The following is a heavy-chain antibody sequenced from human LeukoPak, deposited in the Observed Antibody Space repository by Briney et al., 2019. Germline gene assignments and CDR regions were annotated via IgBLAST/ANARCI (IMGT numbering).Heavy chain of an antibody. D-gene: IGHD6-19*01. J-gene: IGHJ4*02. CDR3: ASEGSGWYDY. V-gene: IGHV3-30*04. CDR1: GFTFSSYA. Sequence: PGRSLRLSCSASGFTFSSYAIHWVRQAPGKGLGWVAVISYDGSNKYYADSVKVRFTISRDNSKNTLYLQMNSLRAEDTAVYYCASEGSGWYDYWGQGTLVTVSS. CDR2: ISYDGSNK.